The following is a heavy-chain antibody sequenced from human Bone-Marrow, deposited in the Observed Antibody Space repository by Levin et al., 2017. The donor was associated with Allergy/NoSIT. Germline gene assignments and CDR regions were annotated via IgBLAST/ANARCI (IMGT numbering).Heavy chain of an antibody. CDR2: ISYDGSNK. V-gene: IGHV3-30*04. CDR1: GFTFSSYA. Sequence: GGSLRLSCAASGFTFSSYAMHWVRQAPGKGLEWVAVISYDGSNKYYADSVKGRFTISRDNSKNTLYLQMNSLRAEDTAVYYCARTAPRYCSGGSCYHGYYYYGMDVWGQGTTVTVSS. D-gene: IGHD2-15*01. CDR3: ARTAPRYCSGGSCYHGYYYYGMDV. J-gene: IGHJ6*02.